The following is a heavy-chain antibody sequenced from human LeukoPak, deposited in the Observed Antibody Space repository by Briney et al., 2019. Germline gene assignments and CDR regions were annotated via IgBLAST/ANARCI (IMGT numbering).Heavy chain of an antibody. D-gene: IGHD4-17*01. CDR3: AKDLTYGDGRWEFDL. CDR2: IGAGGTDT. J-gene: IGHJ5*02. Sequence: PGGSLRLSCAVSGFSLSSYATAWVRPAPGKGLEWVSGIGAGGTDTYYADAVKGRFTISKDKSKTLLYLQMNSLRAEDTALYHCAKDLTYGDGRWEFDLWGQGTLVTVSS. V-gene: IGHV3-23*01. CDR1: GFSLSSYA.